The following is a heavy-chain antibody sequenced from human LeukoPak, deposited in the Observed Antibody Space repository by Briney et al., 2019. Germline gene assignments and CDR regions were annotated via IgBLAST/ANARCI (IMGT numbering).Heavy chain of an antibody. Sequence: ASVKVSCKASGYTFTGYHIHWVRQAPGQGLEWMGWINPNSGGTNYAQKFQGRVTMTRDTSINTAYMELSRLRSDDTAVYYCARDNDSSGYYNVRWVDPWGQGTLVTVSS. CDR1: GYTFTGYH. D-gene: IGHD3-22*01. J-gene: IGHJ5*02. CDR2: INPNSGGT. V-gene: IGHV1-2*02. CDR3: ARDNDSSGYYNVRWVDP.